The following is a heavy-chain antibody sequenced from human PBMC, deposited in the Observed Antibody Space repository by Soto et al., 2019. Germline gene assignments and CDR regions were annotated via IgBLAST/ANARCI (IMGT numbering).Heavy chain of an antibody. CDR2: INHSGST. Sequence: PSETLSLTCAVYGGSFSGYYWSWIRQPPGKGLEWIGEINHSGSTNYNPSLKSRVTISVDTSKNQFSLKLSSVTAADTAVYYCARRSVVAATIYFDYWGQGTLVTVSS. D-gene: IGHD2-15*01. CDR1: GGSFSGYY. CDR3: ARRSVVAATIYFDY. J-gene: IGHJ4*02. V-gene: IGHV4-34*01.